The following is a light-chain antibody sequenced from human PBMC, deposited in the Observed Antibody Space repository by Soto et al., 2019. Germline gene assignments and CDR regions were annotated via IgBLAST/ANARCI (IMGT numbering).Light chain of an antibody. CDR1: QDISNT. CDR2: DAS. V-gene: IGKV1-13*02. CDR3: QQCKGYPIT. J-gene: IGKJ5*01. Sequence: AIQLTQSPSSLSASVGDSVTITCRATQDISNTLAWYQRKPGRGPTLLIFDASTLESGVPSRFTGSGSGTHFTLTISSLQPEDFATYICQQCKGYPITFGQGTRVEV.